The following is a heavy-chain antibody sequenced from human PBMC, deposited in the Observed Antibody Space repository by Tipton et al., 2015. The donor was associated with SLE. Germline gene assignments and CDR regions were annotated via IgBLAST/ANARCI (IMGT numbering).Heavy chain of an antibody. V-gene: IGHV4-61*02. D-gene: IGHD3-16*01. Sequence: TLSLTCTVSGGSISSGGHYWGWIRQPAGKGLEWIGRIHASGNSGSTEYNPSLKSRVSMSLDTSKNQFSLNLTSVTAADTALYYCARDGVRKGWWFFDLWGRGTLVTVSS. CDR3: ARDGVRKGWWFFDL. CDR2: IHASGNSGST. CDR1: GGSISSGGHY. J-gene: IGHJ2*01.